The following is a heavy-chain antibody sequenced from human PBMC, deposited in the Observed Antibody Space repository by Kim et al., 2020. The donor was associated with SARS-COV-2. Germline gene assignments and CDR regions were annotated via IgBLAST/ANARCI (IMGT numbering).Heavy chain of an antibody. J-gene: IGHJ5*01. Sequence: ASVKVSCKASGYFFNTYDINWVRQAPGQGLEWLGWVTPSTGNTGYAQKFQGRVTVTRDTPIRTAYMELSNLRSEDTAVYYCARTTNGWLHWFDFWCQGTL. CDR3: ARTTNGWLHWFDF. CDR2: VTPSTGNT. CDR1: GYFFNTYD. D-gene: IGHD6-19*01. V-gene: IGHV1-8*01.